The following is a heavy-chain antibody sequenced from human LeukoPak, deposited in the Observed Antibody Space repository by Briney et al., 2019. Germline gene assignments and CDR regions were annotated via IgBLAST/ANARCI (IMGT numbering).Heavy chain of an antibody. V-gene: IGHV4-4*02. CDR2: IYHSGST. D-gene: IGHD1-26*01. CDR1: GGSISSSNW. J-gene: IGHJ4*02. Sequence: SETLSLTCAVSGGSISSSNWWSWVRQPPGKGLEWIGEIYHSGSTNYNPSLKSRVTISVDKSKNQFSLKLSSVTAADTAVYYCARDVRGGATIGYYFDYWGQGTLVTVSP. CDR3: ARDVRGGATIGYYFDY.